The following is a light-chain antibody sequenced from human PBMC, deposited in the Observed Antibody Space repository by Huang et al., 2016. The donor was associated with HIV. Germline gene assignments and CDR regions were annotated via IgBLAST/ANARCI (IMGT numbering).Light chain of an antibody. CDR3: QQYYTIRA. J-gene: IGKJ1*01. CDR2: AAS. CDR1: QGISNS. V-gene: IGKV1-NL1*01. Sequence: DIQMTQSPSSLSASVGDRVTITCRASQGISNSLAWYQQKQGKAPKLLLYAASTLESGVPSRFSGSGSGTDYTLTISNLQPEDSATFYCQQYYTIRAFGQGTKVEIK.